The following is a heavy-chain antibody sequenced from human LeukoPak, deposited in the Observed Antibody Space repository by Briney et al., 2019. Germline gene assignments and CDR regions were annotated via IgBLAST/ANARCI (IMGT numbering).Heavy chain of an antibody. Sequence: SATLALTCTVSGGSISSYYWSWIRQPAGKGLEWIGRIYTSGSTNYNPSLKSRVTMSVDTSKNQFSLKLSSVTAADTAVYYCARPYTQWLPSYYYGMDVWGQGTTVTVSS. D-gene: IGHD6-19*01. CDR1: GGSISSYY. V-gene: IGHV4-4*07. CDR3: ARPYTQWLPSYYYGMDV. CDR2: IYTSGST. J-gene: IGHJ6*02.